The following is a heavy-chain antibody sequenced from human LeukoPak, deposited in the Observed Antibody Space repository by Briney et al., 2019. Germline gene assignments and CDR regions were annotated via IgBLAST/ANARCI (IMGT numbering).Heavy chain of an antibody. V-gene: IGHV4-38-2*01. D-gene: IGHD1-26*01. J-gene: IGHJ5*02. CDR2: IYHSGST. CDR1: GYFISSGYY. CDR3: ARHEYSGSYYGLSWFDP. Sequence: PSETLSLTCAVSGYFISSGYYWGWIRQPPGKGLEWIGSIYHSGSTYYNPSLKSRVTISVDTSKNQFSLKLSSLTAADTAVYYCARHEYSGSYYGLSWFDPWGQGTLVTVSS.